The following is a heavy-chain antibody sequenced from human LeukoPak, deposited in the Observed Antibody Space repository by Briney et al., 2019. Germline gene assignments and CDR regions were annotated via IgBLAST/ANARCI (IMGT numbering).Heavy chain of an antibody. Sequence: GGFLRLSCTASGFTFGDYAMSWVRQAQGKGLEWVGSIRSKAYGGTTEYAASVKGRFTISRDDSKSIAYLQMNSLKTEDTAVYYCTRGAEDWFDPWGQGTLVTVSS. V-gene: IGHV3-49*04. CDR2: IRSKAYGGTT. CDR3: TRGAEDWFDP. J-gene: IGHJ5*02. CDR1: GFTFGDYA.